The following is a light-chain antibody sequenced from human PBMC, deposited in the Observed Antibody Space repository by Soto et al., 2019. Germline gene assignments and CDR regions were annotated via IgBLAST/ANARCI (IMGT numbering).Light chain of an antibody. Sequence: EIVMTQSTASLSVSPGERATLSYRASQSVSSNLAWYQQKPGQAPRLLIYGASTRATGVPARFSGSGSGTEFTLTISSLQSEDFAVYYCHQYNNWPPLYTFGQGTNLEMK. CDR3: HQYNNWPPLYT. CDR1: QSVSSN. CDR2: GAS. V-gene: IGKV3-15*01. J-gene: IGKJ2*01.